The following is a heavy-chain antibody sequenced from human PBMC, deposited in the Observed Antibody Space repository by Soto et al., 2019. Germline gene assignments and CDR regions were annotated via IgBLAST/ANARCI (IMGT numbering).Heavy chain of an antibody. Sequence: QVQLVQSGAEVKKPGASVKVSCKASGYTFTSYGISWVRQAPGQGLEWMGWISAYNANPNYAQKLQGRVTMTSDTSTSTAYMELRSLRSDDTAVYYCATPDGYSSGYLGLDYWGQGTLVTVSS. V-gene: IGHV1-18*01. CDR2: ISAYNANP. CDR3: ATPDGYSSGYLGLDY. J-gene: IGHJ4*02. D-gene: IGHD5-18*01. CDR1: GYTFTSYG.